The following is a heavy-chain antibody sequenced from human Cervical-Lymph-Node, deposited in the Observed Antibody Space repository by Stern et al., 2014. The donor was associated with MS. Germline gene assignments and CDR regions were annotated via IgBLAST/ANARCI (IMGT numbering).Heavy chain of an antibody. Sequence: EVQLLESGGGLVQPGGSLRLSCAASGFTFSSYAMSWVRQAPGKGLEWVSAISGSGGSTYYADSVKGRLTISRDNSKNTLYLQMNSLRAEDTAVYYCAKALRRYCSGGSCYSGDYWGQGTLVTVSS. CDR1: GFTFSSYA. V-gene: IGHV3-23*01. CDR3: AKALRRYCSGGSCYSGDY. CDR2: ISGSGGST. J-gene: IGHJ4*02. D-gene: IGHD2-15*01.